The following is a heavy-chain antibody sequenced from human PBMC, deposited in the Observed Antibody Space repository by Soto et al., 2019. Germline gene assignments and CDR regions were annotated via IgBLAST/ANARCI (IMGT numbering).Heavy chain of an antibody. CDR3: ARDSRVIKRGDDGFDI. Sequence: QVQLVQSGAEVKKPGSSVKVSCKASGGTFSSYSVSWVRQAPGQGLEWMGRIIPMLNIPNYAQKFQGRVTITADKSTNTAYMELSSPSSEDTAMYYCARDSRVIKRGDDGFDILGYGTMVTV. CDR1: GGTFSSYS. D-gene: IGHD4-17*01. CDR2: IIPMLNIP. J-gene: IGHJ3*02. V-gene: IGHV1-69*08.